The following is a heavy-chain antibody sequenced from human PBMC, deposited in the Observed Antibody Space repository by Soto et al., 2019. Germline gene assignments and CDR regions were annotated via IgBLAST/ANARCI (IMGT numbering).Heavy chain of an antibody. D-gene: IGHD5-12*01. J-gene: IGHJ6*02. CDR3: ARDQVAKFPYYYYGMDV. CDR2: TKQDGSEK. CDR1: GFTFSSYW. V-gene: IGHV3-7*05. Sequence: PGGSLRLSWAASGFTFSSYWLSGVRQAPGKGLEWVANTKQDGSEKYYVDPVTGRSNIYRDTAKNSLYMQMNSLRAEHTAVYYCARDQVAKFPYYYYGMDVWGQGTTVTVSS.